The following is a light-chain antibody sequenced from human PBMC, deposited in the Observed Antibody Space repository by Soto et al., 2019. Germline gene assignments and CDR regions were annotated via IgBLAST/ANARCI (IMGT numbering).Light chain of an antibody. CDR3: CSYTSSSPYV. V-gene: IGLV2-14*01. Sequence: QSALTQPASVSGSPGQSITISCTGTSSDVGGYNYVSWYQQHPGKAPKLMIYEVSNRPSGVSNRFSGSKSGNTASLTISGLQAEDEADYYCCSYTSSSPYVFGTGTKQTVL. CDR2: EVS. J-gene: IGLJ1*01. CDR1: SSDVGGYNY.